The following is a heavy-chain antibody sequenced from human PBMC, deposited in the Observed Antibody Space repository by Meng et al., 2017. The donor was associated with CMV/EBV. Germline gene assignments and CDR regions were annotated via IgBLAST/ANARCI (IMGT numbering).Heavy chain of an antibody. Sequence: GESLKISCAASGFTFSSYWMSWVRQAPGKGLEWVANIKQDGSEKYYVDSVKGRFTISRDNAKNSLYLQMNSLRAEDTAVYYCARDVVGAKAYFDYWGQGTLVTVSS. J-gene: IGHJ4*02. CDR2: IKQDGSEK. CDR3: ARDVVGAKAYFDY. CDR1: GFTFSSYW. V-gene: IGHV3-7*01. D-gene: IGHD1-26*01.